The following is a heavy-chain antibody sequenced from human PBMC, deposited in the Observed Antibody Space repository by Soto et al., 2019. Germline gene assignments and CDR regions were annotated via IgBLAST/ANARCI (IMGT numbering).Heavy chain of an antibody. CDR3: ARAFAGFGAYWYFDL. CDR2: GYHSVSI. J-gene: IGHJ2*01. Sequence: SETLSLTCTVSGGSITDYYWSWIRQPPGKALEWIGYGYHSVSIHYNPSLKTRVTISVDTSENQFSLRLRSVTVAETAVYYCARAFAGFGAYWYFDLWGRGTLVTVSS. D-gene: IGHD3-16*01. CDR1: GGSITDYY. V-gene: IGHV4-59*01.